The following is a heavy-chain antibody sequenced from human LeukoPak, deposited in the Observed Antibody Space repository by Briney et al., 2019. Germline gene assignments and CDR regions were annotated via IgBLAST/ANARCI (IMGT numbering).Heavy chain of an antibody. V-gene: IGHV3-7*01. CDR3: VRDGDTSGYTN. CDR1: GFTFSSYW. J-gene: IGHJ4*02. Sequence: GGSLRLSCAASGFTFSSYWMHWDRQAPGKGLEWVANIKQDGSEKYYVDSVKGRFTISRDNAKNSLYLQMNSLRAEDTAVYSCVRDGDTSGYTNWGQGTLVTVSS. CDR2: IKQDGSEK. D-gene: IGHD3-22*01.